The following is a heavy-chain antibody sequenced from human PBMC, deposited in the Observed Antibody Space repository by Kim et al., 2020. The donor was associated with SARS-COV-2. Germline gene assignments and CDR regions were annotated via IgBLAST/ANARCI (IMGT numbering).Heavy chain of an antibody. CDR2: VTGTGSKT. CDR1: GFTFSSYA. V-gene: IGHV3-23*01. CDR3: ARQRGYVFDM. Sequence: GGSLRLSCAASGFTFSSYAMSWVRQAPGKGLEWVSSVTGTGSKTYYADSVRGRFTISRDNSKNALYVQMNSLRAEDTALYYCARQRGYVFDMWGQGTMVT. D-gene: IGHD1-1*01. J-gene: IGHJ3*02.